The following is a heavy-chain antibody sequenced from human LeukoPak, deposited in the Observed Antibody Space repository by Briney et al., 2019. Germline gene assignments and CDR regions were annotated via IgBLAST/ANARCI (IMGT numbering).Heavy chain of an antibody. CDR2: INPNSGVT. CDR3: ARLSTPNLYYFDY. Sequence: ASVKVSCKASAYTFTNHYIHWVRQAPGQGLEWMGWINPNSGVTYYAQKFQGRVSMTRDTSISTAYMEVSRLRSDDSALYYCARLSTPNLYYFDYWGQGTLVTVSS. D-gene: IGHD3-16*02. J-gene: IGHJ4*02. V-gene: IGHV1-2*02. CDR1: AYTFTNHY.